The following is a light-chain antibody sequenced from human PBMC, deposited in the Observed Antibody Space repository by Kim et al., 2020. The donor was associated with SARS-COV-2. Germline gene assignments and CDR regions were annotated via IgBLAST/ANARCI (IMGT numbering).Light chain of an antibody. CDR2: DTN. Sequence: QAVVTQEPSLTVSPGETVTLTCASSTGAVTTAYWPNWFQQKPGQPPRALIYDTNSRHSWTPGRFSGSLIGGQAALTLSGVQPEDEAEYYCLLFYRGTWVFGGGTQLTVL. J-gene: IGLJ3*02. CDR1: TGAVTTAYW. V-gene: IGLV7-43*01. CDR3: LLFYRGTWV.